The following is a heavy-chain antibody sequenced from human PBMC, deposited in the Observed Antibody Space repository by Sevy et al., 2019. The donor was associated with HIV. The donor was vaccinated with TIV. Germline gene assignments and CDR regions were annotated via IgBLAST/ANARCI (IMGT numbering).Heavy chain of an antibody. CDR2: IYSGGST. D-gene: IGHD6-13*01. CDR3: AREPLRAGNYYYGMDV. J-gene: IGHJ6*02. Sequence: GGSLRLSCAASGFTISSNYMSWVRQAPGKGLEWVSVIYSGGSTYYADSVKGRFTISRDNSKNTLYLQMNSLRAEDTAVYYCAREPLRAGNYYYGMDVWGQGTTVTVSS. V-gene: IGHV3-53*01. CDR1: GFTISSNY.